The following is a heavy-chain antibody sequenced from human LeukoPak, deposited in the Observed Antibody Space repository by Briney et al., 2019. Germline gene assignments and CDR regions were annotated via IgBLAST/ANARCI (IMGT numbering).Heavy chain of an antibody. CDR1: GGTFSSYA. Sequence: SVKVSCKASGGTFSSYAISWVRQAPGQGLEWMGGIIPIFGTANYAQKFQGRVTITTDESTSTAYMELSSLRSEDTAVYYCASILYYYDSSGTLDYWGQGTLVTVSS. CDR3: ASILYYYDSSGTLDY. D-gene: IGHD3-22*01. J-gene: IGHJ4*02. V-gene: IGHV1-69*05. CDR2: IIPIFGTA.